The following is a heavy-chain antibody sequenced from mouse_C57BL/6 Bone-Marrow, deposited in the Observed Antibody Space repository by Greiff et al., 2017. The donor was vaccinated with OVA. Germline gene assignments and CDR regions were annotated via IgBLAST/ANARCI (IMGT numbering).Heavy chain of an antibody. J-gene: IGHJ3*01. CDR1: GYTFTSYW. Sequence: VQLQQSGTVLARPGASVKMSCKTSGYTFTSYWMHWVKQRPGQGLEWIGAIYPGNSDTSYNQKFKGKAKLTAVTSASTAYMELSSLTNEDSAVYYCTRGYDYDRDFAYWGQGTLVTVSA. CDR3: TRGYDYDRDFAY. D-gene: IGHD2-4*01. V-gene: IGHV1-5*01. CDR2: IYPGNSDT.